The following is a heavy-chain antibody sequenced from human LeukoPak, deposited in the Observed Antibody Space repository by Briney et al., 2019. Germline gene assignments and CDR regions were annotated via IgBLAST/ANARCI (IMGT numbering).Heavy chain of an antibody. V-gene: IGHV3-9*01. CDR2: ISWNSGSI. Sequence: GGSLRLSCAASGFTFDDYAMRWVRQAPGKGLEWVSGISWNSGSIGYADSVKGRFTISRDNAKNSLYLQMNSLRAEDTALYYCAKVPLGMTTVVTGTYFDYWGQGTLVTVSS. J-gene: IGHJ4*02. CDR1: GFTFDDYA. D-gene: IGHD4-23*01. CDR3: AKVPLGMTTVVTGTYFDY.